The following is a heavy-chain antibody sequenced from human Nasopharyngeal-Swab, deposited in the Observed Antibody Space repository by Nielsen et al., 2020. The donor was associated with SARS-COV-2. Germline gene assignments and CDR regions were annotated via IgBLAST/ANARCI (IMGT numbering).Heavy chain of an antibody. J-gene: IGHJ4*02. D-gene: IGHD4-17*01. CDR1: GFTFSSYA. Sequence: GESLKISCAASGFTFSSYAMHWVRQAPGKGLEWVAVISYDGSNKYYADSVKGRFTIPRDNSKNTLYLQMNSLRAEDTAVYYCARDLLSTGPFDYWGQGTLVTVSS. V-gene: IGHV3-30*04. CDR3: ARDLLSTGPFDY. CDR2: ISYDGSNK.